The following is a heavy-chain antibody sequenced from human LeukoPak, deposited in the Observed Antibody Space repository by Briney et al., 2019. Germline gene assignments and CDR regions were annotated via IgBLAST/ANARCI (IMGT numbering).Heavy chain of an antibody. J-gene: IGHJ4*02. CDR1: GGSISSGVWY. D-gene: IGHD3-22*01. CDR2: IYYSGST. Sequence: SQTLSLTCTVSGGSISSGVWYWSWLPPHQGMGLEWLGYIYYSGSTYYNPSLKSRLTISVDTSKNQFSLKLSSVTAADTAVYYCARVNYDSRGYSFDYWGQGTLVTVSS. CDR3: ARVNYDSRGYSFDY. V-gene: IGHV4-31*03.